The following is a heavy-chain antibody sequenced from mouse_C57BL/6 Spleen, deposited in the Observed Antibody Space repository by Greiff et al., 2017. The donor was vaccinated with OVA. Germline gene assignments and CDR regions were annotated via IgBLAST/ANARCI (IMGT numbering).Heavy chain of an antibody. J-gene: IGHJ4*01. V-gene: IGHV1-69*01. CDR2: IDPSDSYT. CDR1: GYTFTSYW. CDR3: ARRNGPYYAMDY. Sequence: VQLQQPGAELVMPGASVKLSCKASGYTFTSYWMHWVKQRPGQGLEWIGEIDPSDSYTNYNQKFKGKSTLTVDKSSSTAYMQLSSLTSEDSAVYYCARRNGPYYAMDYWVKEPQSPSPQ.